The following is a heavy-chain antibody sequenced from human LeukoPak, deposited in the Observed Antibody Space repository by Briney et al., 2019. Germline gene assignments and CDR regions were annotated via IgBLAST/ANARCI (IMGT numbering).Heavy chain of an antibody. J-gene: IGHJ6*02. CDR1: GYTFTSYG. CDR3: ARELAVTTPYYYYYGMDV. CDR2: SSAYNGNT. Sequence: ASVKVSCKASGYTFTSYGISWVRQAPGQGLEWMGWSSAYNGNTNYAQKLQGRVTMTTDTSTSTAYMELRSLRSDDTAVYYRARELAVTTPYYYYYGMDVWGQGTTVTVSS. D-gene: IGHD4-4*01. V-gene: IGHV1-18*01.